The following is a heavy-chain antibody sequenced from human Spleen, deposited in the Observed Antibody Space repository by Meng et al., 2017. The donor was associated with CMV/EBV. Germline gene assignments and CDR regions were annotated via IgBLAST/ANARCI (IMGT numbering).Heavy chain of an antibody. D-gene: IGHD2-8*01. J-gene: IGHJ6*02. CDR3: ARVNGGYCTSFTCLGGYSYGMDV. Sequence: ASVKVSCKASGYTFTDYYMHWVRQAPGQGLEWMGWINVNTGATNYAQKFQGRVTLTRDTSISTAYIELSRLRSDDTALYYCARVNGGYCTSFTCLGGYSYGMDVWGQGTTVTVSS. V-gene: IGHV1-2*02. CDR2: INVNTGAT. CDR1: GYTFTDYY.